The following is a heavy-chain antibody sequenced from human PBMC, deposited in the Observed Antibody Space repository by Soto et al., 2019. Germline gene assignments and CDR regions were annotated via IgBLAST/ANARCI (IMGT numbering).Heavy chain of an antibody. CDR1: GFTFSSPW. CDR2: INSDGSDT. J-gene: IGHJ3*02. Sequence: GGSLRLSCVASGFTFSSPWMHWVRQSPGKGLVWVSRINSDGSDTTYAASVKGRFTISRDNAKNTLYLQMHSLRAEDTAVYYCARRLEEWASPTVIWGQGTLVTVSS. CDR3: ARRLEEWASPTVI. D-gene: IGHD3-3*01. V-gene: IGHV3-74*01.